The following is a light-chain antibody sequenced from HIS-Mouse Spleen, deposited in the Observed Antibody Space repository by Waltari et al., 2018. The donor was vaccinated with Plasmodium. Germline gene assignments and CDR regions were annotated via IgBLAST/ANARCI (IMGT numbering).Light chain of an antibody. V-gene: IGKV3-15*01. CDR3: QQYNNWSFT. CDR2: GAS. J-gene: IGKJ3*01. CDR1: QSVSSN. Sequence: EIVMTQSPATLSVSPGESDTLPCRASQSVSSNLAWYQQKPGQAPRLLIYGASTRATGIPARFSGSGSGTEFTLTISSLQSEDFAVYYCQQYNNWSFTFGPGTKVDIK.